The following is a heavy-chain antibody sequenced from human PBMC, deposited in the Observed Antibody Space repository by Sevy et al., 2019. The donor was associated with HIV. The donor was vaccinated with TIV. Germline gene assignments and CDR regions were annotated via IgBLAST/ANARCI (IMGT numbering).Heavy chain of an antibody. Sequence: SLKISCAASGFTFDDYAIYWVRQAPGKGLEWVSGISWNSGSIGYADSVKGRFTISRDNARNFLYLQMNSLRAEDTARYYCVRAIAADGSFWGQGTLVTVSS. CDR1: GFTFDDYA. CDR2: ISWNSGSI. CDR3: VRAIAADGSF. J-gene: IGHJ4*02. D-gene: IGHD6-13*01. V-gene: IGHV3-9*01.